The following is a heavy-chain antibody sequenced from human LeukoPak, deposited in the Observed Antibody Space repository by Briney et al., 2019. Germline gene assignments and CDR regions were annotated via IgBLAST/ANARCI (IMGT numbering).Heavy chain of an antibody. CDR2: IIPIFGTA. CDR1: GGTFSSYA. J-gene: IGHJ4*02. D-gene: IGHD3-22*01. Sequence: SVKVSCKASGGTFSSYAISWVRQAPGQGLEWMGGIIPIFGTANYAQKFQGRVTITADESTSTAYMELSSLRSEDTAVCYCAREGYSSGYYIPSFVYWGQGTLVTVSS. V-gene: IGHV1-69*13. CDR3: AREGYSSGYYIPSFVY.